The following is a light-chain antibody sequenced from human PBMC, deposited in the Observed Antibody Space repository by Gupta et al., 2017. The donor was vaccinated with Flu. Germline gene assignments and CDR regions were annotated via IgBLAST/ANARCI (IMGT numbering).Light chain of an antibody. J-gene: IGLJ3*02. V-gene: IGLV3-21*02. CDR1: DIGRKT. CDR3: QVWDDSGDHGV. Sequence: SYVLTPPLSVPVAHGQTARLTRGGDDIGRKTVHWYQQKPGQAPTVVVYDDSDRPSGIPERFSGSNSVNTATLTITRVEAGDGADYYCQVWDDSGDHGVFGGGTKLTVL. CDR2: DDS.